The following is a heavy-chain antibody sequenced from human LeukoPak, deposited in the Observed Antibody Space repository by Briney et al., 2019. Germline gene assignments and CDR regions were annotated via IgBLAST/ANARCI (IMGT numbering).Heavy chain of an antibody. V-gene: IGHV4-30-2*01. CDR3: ARGSWDSSGYYHYYYGMDV. D-gene: IGHD3-22*01. CDR2: IYHSGTT. CDR1: GDSVTSGGYS. Sequence: SETLSLTCAVSGDSVTSGGYSWTWIRQPPGKGLEWIGYIYHSGTTQYNPSLRSRVTMSLERSKNQFSLKLTSVTAADTAVYYCARGSWDSSGYYHYYYGMDVWGQGITVTVSS. J-gene: IGHJ6*02.